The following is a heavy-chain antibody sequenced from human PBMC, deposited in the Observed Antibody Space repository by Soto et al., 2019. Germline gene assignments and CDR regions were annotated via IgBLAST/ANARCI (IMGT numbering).Heavy chain of an antibody. V-gene: IGHV3-53*01. J-gene: IGHJ3*02. CDR1: GFTVSSNY. Sequence: EVQLVESGGGLVQPGGSLRLSCAASGFTVSSNYMSWVRQAPGKGLEWVSVIYSGGSTYYADSVKGRFTISRDNSKNTLYLQMNSLRAEDTAVYYCARAAPILGSGATMGAFDIWGQGTMVTVSS. CDR2: IYSGGST. CDR3: ARAAPILGSGATMGAFDI. D-gene: IGHD6-19*01.